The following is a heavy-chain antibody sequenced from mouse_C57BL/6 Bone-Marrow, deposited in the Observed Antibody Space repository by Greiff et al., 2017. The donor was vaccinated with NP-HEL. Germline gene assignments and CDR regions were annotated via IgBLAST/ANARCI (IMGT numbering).Heavy chain of an antibody. J-gene: IGHJ4*01. CDR3: AREGGLRRRTYTMDY. V-gene: IGHV5-16*01. Sequence: DVKLVESEGGLVQPGSSVKLSCTASGFTFSDYYMAWVRQVPEKGLEWVANINYDGSSTYYLESLKSRFIISRDNAKNILYLQWRSLKTEDTATYYGAREGGLRRRTYTMDYWGQGTSVTVSS. CDR2: INYDGSST. D-gene: IGHD2-4*01. CDR1: GFTFSDYY.